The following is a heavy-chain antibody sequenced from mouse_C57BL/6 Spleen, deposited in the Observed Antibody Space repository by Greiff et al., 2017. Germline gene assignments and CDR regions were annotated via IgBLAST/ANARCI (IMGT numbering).Heavy chain of an antibody. CDR2: INPSTGGT. CDR1: GYSFTGYY. D-gene: IGHD2-3*01. Sequence: EVQLQQSGPELVKPGASVKISCKASGYSFTGYYMNWVKQSPEKSLEWIGEINPSTGGTTYNQKFKAKATLTVDKSSSTAYMQLKSLTSEDSAVYYCASSDGSLGYWGQGTTLTVSS. V-gene: IGHV1-42*01. J-gene: IGHJ2*01. CDR3: ASSDGSLGY.